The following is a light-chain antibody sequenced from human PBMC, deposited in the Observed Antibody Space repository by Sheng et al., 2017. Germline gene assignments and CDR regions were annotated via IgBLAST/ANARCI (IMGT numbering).Light chain of an antibody. J-gene: IGKJ4*01. V-gene: IGKV3-15*01. CDR1: QSVSSN. CDR2: GAS. CDR3: QQYYSTPPV. Sequence: EIVMTQSPATLSVSPGERATLSCRASQSVSSNLAWYQQKPGQAPRLLIYGASTRATGIPARFSGSGSGTEFTLTISSLQAEDVAVYYCQQYYSTPPVFGGGTKVEIK.